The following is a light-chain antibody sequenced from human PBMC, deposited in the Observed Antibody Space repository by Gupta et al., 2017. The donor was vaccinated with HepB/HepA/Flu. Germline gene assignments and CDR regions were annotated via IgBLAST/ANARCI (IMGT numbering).Light chain of an antibody. V-gene: IGKV1-5*03. J-gene: IGKJ4*01. Sequence: IQVIQSPSTLSTSVGDRVTITCRASEDINTWLAWYQQKPGKAPKLLIYQTSNRQTGVPSRFSGSGCGKEFTLTISGRQQDDYGSYYCQQYKKFAYHTFGGGTQVEI. CDR1: EDINTW. CDR3: QQYKKFAYHT. CDR2: QTS.